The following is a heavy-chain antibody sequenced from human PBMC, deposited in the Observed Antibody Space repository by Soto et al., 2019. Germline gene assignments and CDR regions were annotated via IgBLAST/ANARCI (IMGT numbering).Heavy chain of an antibody. CDR2: INHSGST. J-gene: IGHJ4*02. V-gene: IGHV4-34*01. Sequence: PSETLSLTCAVYGGSFSGYYWSWIRQPPGKGLEWIGEINHSGSTNYNPSLKSRVTISVDTSKNQFSLKLSSVTAADTAVYYCARLGLRPGITGTTRDYWGQGTLVTVSS. CDR1: GGSFSGYY. D-gene: IGHD1-7*01. CDR3: ARLGLRPGITGTTRDY.